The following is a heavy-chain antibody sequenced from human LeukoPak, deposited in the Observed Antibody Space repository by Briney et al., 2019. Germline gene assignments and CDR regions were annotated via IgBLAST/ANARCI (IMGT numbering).Heavy chain of an antibody. J-gene: IGHJ6*03. CDR2: MNAGNGNT. CDR1: GYIFTDYA. CDR3: ARGRGTSGTNRDFYYYYYMDV. Sequence: ASVKVSCKASGYIFTDYAIHWLRQAPGQRPEWMGWMNAGNGNTKYSQKFQGRITLIRDTSAATAYMELSSLRHDDLAVYYRARGRGTSGTNRDFYYYYYMDVWGKGTTVIVSS. D-gene: IGHD2-2*01. V-gene: IGHV1-3*01.